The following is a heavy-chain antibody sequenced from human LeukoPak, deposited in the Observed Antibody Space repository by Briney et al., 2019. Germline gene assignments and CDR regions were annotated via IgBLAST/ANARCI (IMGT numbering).Heavy chain of an antibody. J-gene: IGHJ4*02. CDR3: ATDRGAATFDY. V-gene: IGHV3-33*01. CDR2: IWSDGSNK. CDR1: GLTFSSYG. D-gene: IGHD6-13*01. Sequence: GASLRLSCAASGLTFSSYGMHWVRQAPGKGLEWVAVIWSDGSNKYYADSVEGRFTISRDNSKYTLDLQMNSLRAEDTAVYYCATDRGAATFDYWGQGTLVTVSS.